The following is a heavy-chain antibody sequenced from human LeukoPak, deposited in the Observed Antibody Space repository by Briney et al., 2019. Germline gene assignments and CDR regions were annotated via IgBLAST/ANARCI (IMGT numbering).Heavy chain of an antibody. D-gene: IGHD2-15*01. CDR3: AREQYCSGGTCYTDAFDI. CDR2: INPNGGDT. CDR1: GYTFTAYY. Sequence: ASVKVSCKTSGYTFTAYYLHWVRQAPGQGLEWMGWINPNGGDTNYAQKFQGGVAMTRDTSISTAYMELSRLRSDDTAVYYCAREQYCSGGTCYTDAFDIWGQGTMVTVSS. J-gene: IGHJ3*02. V-gene: IGHV1-2*02.